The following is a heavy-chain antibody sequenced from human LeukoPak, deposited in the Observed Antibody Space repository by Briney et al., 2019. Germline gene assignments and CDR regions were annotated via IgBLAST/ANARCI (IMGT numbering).Heavy chain of an antibody. CDR1: GYTLTELS. CDR3: ATTPSYCSSTSCYFNFY. J-gene: IGHJ4*02. CDR2: FDPEDGET. D-gene: IGHD2-2*01. Sequence: AASVKVSCKVSGYTLTELSMHWVRQAPGKGLEWMGGFDPEDGETIYAQKFQGRVTMTEDTSTDTAYMELSSLRSEDTAVNYCATTPSYCSSTSCYFNFYWGQGTLVTVSS. V-gene: IGHV1-24*01.